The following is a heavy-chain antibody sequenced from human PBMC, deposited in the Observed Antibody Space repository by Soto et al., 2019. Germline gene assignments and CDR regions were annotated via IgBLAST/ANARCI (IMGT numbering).Heavy chain of an antibody. CDR3: AREGQWLVYYFDY. D-gene: IGHD6-19*01. Sequence: SETLSLTCAVYGGSFSGYYWSWIRQPPGKGLEWIGEINHSGSTNYSPSLKSRVTISVDTSKNQFSLKLSSVTAADTAVYYCAREGQWLVYYFDYWGQGTLVTVSS. J-gene: IGHJ4*02. CDR2: INHSGST. V-gene: IGHV4-34*01. CDR1: GGSFSGYY.